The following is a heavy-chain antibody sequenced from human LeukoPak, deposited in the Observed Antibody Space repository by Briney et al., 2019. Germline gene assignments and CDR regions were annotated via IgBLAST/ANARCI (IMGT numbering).Heavy chain of an antibody. J-gene: IGHJ3*02. CDR1: GGSIRGSSFY. D-gene: IGHD1-1*01. V-gene: IGHV4-39*07. CDR2: VTYSGMT. Sequence: SETLSLTCTVSGGSIRGSSFYWGWIRQSPEKGLEWIGSVTYSGMTYNNPSLESRVTMSVDTSKNQFSLKLSSVTAADTAVYYCARGYDAFDIWGQGTMVTVSS. CDR3: ARGYDAFDI.